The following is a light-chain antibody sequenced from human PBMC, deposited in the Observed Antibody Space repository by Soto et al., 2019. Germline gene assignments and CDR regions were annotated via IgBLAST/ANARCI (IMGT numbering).Light chain of an antibody. CDR2: AAS. V-gene: IGKV3-20*01. J-gene: IGKJ1*01. CDR3: QQYSTSTWT. Sequence: EIVLTQSPGTLTLSPGERATLSCRASQSVRSNYLAWYQQGPGQAPRLLIFAASSRATGIPDRFSGSGSGTDFTLTISRLEPEDFAVYYCQQYSTSTWTFGQGTKVDIK. CDR1: QSVRSNY.